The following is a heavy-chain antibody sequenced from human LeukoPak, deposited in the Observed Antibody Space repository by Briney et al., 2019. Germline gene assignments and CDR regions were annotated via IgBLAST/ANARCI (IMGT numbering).Heavy chain of an antibody. CDR2: ISGSGGST. Sequence: GGSLRLSCAASGFTFRSYAMSWVRQAPGKGLEWVSAISGSGGSTYYADSVKRRFTISRDNSKNTLYLQMNSLRAEDTAVYYCAKGVIAVAGNWFDPWGQGTLVTVSS. CDR1: GFTFRSYA. CDR3: AKGVIAVAGNWFDP. V-gene: IGHV3-23*01. D-gene: IGHD6-19*01. J-gene: IGHJ5*02.